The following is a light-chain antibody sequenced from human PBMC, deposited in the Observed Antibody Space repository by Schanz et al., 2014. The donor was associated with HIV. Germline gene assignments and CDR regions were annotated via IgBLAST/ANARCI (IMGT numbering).Light chain of an antibody. J-gene: IGKJ4*01. Sequence: DIQMTQSPSSLSASVGDRVTITCRASQDISISLNWYQQKPGKAPQLLIYASSLLHTGVPSRFSGSGSGTEFTLTISSLQPEDCAIYYCQQANSLPLTFGGGTKVEIK. CDR3: QQANSLPLT. V-gene: IGKV1-39*01. CDR1: QDISIS. CDR2: ASS.